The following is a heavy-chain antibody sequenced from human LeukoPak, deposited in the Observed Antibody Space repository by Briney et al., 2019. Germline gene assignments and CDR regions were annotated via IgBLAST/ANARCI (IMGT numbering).Heavy chain of an antibody. Sequence: SETLSLTCAVYGWSFNDYYWNWIRQPPGKGLEWIGEINARGDTNYNPSLKSRVTISVDTSKQQFSLRLTSMIAADTALYYCARGQVPAARGYNWFDPWGQGTLVTVSS. J-gene: IGHJ5*02. V-gene: IGHV4-34*01. D-gene: IGHD2-2*01. CDR1: GWSFNDYY. CDR2: INARGDT. CDR3: ARGQVPAARGYNWFDP.